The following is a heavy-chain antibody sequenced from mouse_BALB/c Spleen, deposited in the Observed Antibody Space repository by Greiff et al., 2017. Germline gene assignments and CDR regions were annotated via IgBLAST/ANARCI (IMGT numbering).Heavy chain of an antibody. CDR2: INPSNGRT. Sequence: QVQLQQPGAELVKPGASVKLSCKASGYTFTSYWMHWVKQRPGQGLEWIGEINPSNGRTNYNEKFKSKATLTVDKSSSTAYMQHSSPTSEDSAVYYCASVYYGYDEGYWGQGTTLTVSS. V-gene: IGHV1S81*02. CDR1: GYTFTSYW. CDR3: ASVYYGYDEGY. D-gene: IGHD2-2*01. J-gene: IGHJ2*01.